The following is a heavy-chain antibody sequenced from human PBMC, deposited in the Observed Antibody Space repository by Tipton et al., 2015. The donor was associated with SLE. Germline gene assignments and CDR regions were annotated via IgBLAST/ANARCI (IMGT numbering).Heavy chain of an antibody. J-gene: IGHJ4*02. V-gene: IGHV4-59*11. CDR2: VYYSGGT. CDR1: GGSISSHS. Sequence: TLSLTCTVSGGSISSHSWSWIRQPPGKVLEWIGYVYYSGGTNYSPSLRSRVSISLDTSKNQFSLKLTSVTAADTALYYCVRIDSRKMFHWGQGTLVTVSS. CDR3: VRIDSRKMFH. D-gene: IGHD1-14*01.